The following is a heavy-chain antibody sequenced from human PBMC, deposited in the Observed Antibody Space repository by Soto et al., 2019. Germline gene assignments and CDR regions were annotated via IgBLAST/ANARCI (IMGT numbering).Heavy chain of an antibody. Sequence: QVQLVESGGGVVQPGRSLRLSCAASGFTFSNFAMYWVRQAPAKGLEWMAVISYDGGYENYADSVKGRFTISRDNSENTLYLQMNSLRPEDTAVYYCARRIPVSGPYGAFDIWGPGTMVIVSS. V-gene: IGHV3-30*03. CDR2: ISYDGGYE. CDR3: ARRIPVSGPYGAFDI. D-gene: IGHD6-13*01. CDR1: GFTFSNFA. J-gene: IGHJ3*02.